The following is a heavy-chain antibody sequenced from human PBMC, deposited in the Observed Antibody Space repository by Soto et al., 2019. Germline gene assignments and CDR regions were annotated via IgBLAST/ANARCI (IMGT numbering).Heavy chain of an antibody. V-gene: IGHV1-46*01. CDR2: INPSDSST. CDR1: GYTFTSYY. Sequence: QVQLVQSGAEVKKPGASVKLSCRTSGYTFTSYYIHWVRQAPGQGLEWVAIINPSDSSTSTTQKFQGRVAVTRDMSTSTVYMDLSSLTFEDAAVYYCALNAFDFWGQVTMVSVSS. J-gene: IGHJ3*01. CDR3: ALNAFDF.